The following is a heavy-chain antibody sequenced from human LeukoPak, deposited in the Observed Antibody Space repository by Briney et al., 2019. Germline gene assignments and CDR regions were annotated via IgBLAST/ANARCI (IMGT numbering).Heavy chain of an antibody. CDR3: ARGAMIIVAHFDY. D-gene: IGHD3-22*01. CDR1: GFTFSTYS. CDR2: ISSGRNYI. J-gene: IGHJ4*02. Sequence: GGSLRLSCAASGFTFSTYSMTWVRQAPGKGLEWVSSISSGRNYIYYADSVKCRFTISRDNAKNSLYLQMNSLRAEDTAVYYCARGAMIIVAHFDYWGQGTLVTVSS. V-gene: IGHV3-21*01.